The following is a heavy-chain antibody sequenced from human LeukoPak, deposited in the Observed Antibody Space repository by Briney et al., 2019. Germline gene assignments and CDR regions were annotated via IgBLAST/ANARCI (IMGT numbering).Heavy chain of an antibody. CDR3: AQEYSSPWAVNWFDP. Sequence: ASVKVSCKASGGTFSSYAISWVRQAPGQGLEWMGGIIPIFGTANYAQKFQGRVTITTDESTSTAYMEPSSLRSEDTAVYYCAQEYSSPWAVNWFDPWGQGTLVTVSS. CDR1: GGTFSSYA. CDR2: IIPIFGTA. D-gene: IGHD6-6*01. V-gene: IGHV1-69*05. J-gene: IGHJ5*02.